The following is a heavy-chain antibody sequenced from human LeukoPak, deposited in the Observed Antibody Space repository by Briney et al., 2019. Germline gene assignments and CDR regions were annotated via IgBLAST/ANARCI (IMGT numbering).Heavy chain of an antibody. CDR3: AKAGRGGAITMVRGVKGDYYYMDV. CDR1: GFTFSNYA. CDR2: ISYDGSYK. J-gene: IGHJ6*03. D-gene: IGHD3-10*01. V-gene: IGHV3-30*04. Sequence: TGGSLRLSCAASGFTFSNYAMHWVRQAPGKGLEWVAVISYDGSYKDYADSVKGRFTISRDNSKNTLYLQMNRRRAEDKAVYYCAKAGRGGAITMVRGVKGDYYYMDVWGKGTTVTISS.